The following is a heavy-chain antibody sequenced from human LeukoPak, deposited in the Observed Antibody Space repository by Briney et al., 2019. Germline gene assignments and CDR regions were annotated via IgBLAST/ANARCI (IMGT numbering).Heavy chain of an antibody. V-gene: IGHV1-2*02. CDR1: GYTFTGHY. J-gene: IGHJ3*02. CDR2: IYPKTGGT. D-gene: IGHD5-12*01. CDR3: VRDGYSGGAFDI. Sequence: ASVKVSCKASGYTFTGHYMHWVRQAPGQGLEWMGWIYPKTGGTIYAQKFQTRVTMTRDTSITTAFMELNLLKSDDTAVYYCVRDGYSGGAFDIWGQGTMVTVSS.